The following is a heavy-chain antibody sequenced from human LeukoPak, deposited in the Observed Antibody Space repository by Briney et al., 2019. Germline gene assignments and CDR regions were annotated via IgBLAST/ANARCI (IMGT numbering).Heavy chain of an antibody. V-gene: IGHV4-59*01. CDR3: ARGAATRNYYGMDV. CDR2: IYYSGST. D-gene: IGHD5-24*01. Sequence: SETLSLTCTVPGGSISNYYWSWIRQPPGKGLEWIGYIYYSGSTNYNPSLKSRVTISVDTSKNQFSLKLSSVTAADTAVYYCARGAATRNYYGMDVWGQGTTVTVSS. J-gene: IGHJ6*02. CDR1: GGSISNYY.